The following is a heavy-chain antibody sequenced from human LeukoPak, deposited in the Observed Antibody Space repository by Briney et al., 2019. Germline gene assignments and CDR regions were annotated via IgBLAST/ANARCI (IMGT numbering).Heavy chain of an antibody. V-gene: IGHV3-23*01. Sequence: GGSLRLSCAASGFTFRHNAMSWVRQAPGKGLEWVSAMNDGGGKTYCTDSVQGRFSISRDNSKNMLYLQMNSLRAEDTAVYYCAKAGGSTGYSFDYWGQGTLVTVSS. CDR2: MNDGGGKT. D-gene: IGHD3-9*01. CDR1: GFTFRHNA. CDR3: AKAGGSTGYSFDY. J-gene: IGHJ4*02.